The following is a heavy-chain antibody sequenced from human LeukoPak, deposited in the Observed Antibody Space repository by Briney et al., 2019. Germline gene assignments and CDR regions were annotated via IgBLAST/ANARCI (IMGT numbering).Heavy chain of an antibody. Sequence: NPSETLSLTCTVSGGAISSYYWSWIRQPAGKGLEWIGRIYASGSTRYNPSPKSRVTMSVDTSKNQFSLKLTSVTAADTAVYFCARGLAAAYDYNWFDPWGQGTLVSVSS. CDR3: ARGLAAAYDYNWFDP. D-gene: IGHD5-12*01. CDR2: IYASGST. J-gene: IGHJ5*02. CDR1: GGAISSYY. V-gene: IGHV4-4*07.